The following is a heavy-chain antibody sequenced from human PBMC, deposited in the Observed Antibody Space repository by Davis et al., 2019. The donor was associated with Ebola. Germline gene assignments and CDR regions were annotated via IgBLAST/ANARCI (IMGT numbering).Heavy chain of an antibody. CDR3: ARGQGDDFWSGYSSFYYYYGMDV. J-gene: IGHJ6*02. D-gene: IGHD3-3*01. Sequence: MPSETLSLTCTVSGGSISSYYWSWIRQPPGKGLEWIGYIYYSGSTNYNPSLKSRVTISVDTSKNQFSLKLSSVTAADTAVYYCARGQGDDFWSGYSSFYYYYGMDVWGQGTTVTVSS. V-gene: IGHV4-59*12. CDR1: GGSISSYY. CDR2: IYYSGST.